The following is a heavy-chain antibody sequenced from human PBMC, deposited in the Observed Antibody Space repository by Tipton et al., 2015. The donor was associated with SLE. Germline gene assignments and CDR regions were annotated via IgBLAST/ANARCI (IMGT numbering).Heavy chain of an antibody. J-gene: IGHJ3*02. Sequence: TLSLTCTVSGGSISSYYWSWIRRPAGEGLEWIGRFYTSGSTNYNPSLKSRVTMSLDTSKNQFSLKLRSVTAADTAVYYCARVKIAVFDAFDIWGQGTMVTVSS. V-gene: IGHV4-4*07. CDR3: ARVKIAVFDAFDI. D-gene: IGHD3-22*01. CDR2: FYTSGST. CDR1: GGSISSYY.